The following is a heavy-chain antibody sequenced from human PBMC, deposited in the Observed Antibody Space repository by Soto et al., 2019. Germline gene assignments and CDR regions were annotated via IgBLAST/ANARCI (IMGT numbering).Heavy chain of an antibody. Sequence: EVQLVESGGGLVQPGGSLRLSCAASGFTVSSNYMSWVRQAPGKGLEWVSVIYSGGSTYYADSVKGRFTISRDNSKNTLYLQMNSLRARDTAVYYCARVTTPVVAFDIWGQGKMVTGSS. CDR2: IYSGGST. D-gene: IGHD2-15*01. V-gene: IGHV3-66*01. CDR3: ARVTTPVVAFDI. J-gene: IGHJ3*02. CDR1: GFTVSSNY.